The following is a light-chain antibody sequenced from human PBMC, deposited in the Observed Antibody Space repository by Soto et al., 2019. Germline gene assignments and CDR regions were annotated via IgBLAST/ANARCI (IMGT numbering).Light chain of an antibody. Sequence: QSVLTQPPSASGSPGQSVTISCAGTSSDVGGYNYVSWYQQYPGKVPKLMIYEVSERPSGVPDRFSGSKSGNTAFLTVSGLQAEDEADYFCSSYSISTAYLFGTGTKVAVL. CDR1: SSDVGGYNY. CDR2: EVS. J-gene: IGLJ1*01. CDR3: SSYSISTAYL. V-gene: IGLV2-8*01.